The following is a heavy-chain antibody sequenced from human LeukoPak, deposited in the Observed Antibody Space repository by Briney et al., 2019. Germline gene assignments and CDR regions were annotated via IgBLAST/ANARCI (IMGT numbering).Heavy chain of an antibody. J-gene: IGHJ4*02. Sequence: GGSLRPSCAASGFTFSSYAMSWVRQAPGKGLEWVSAISGSGGSTYYADSVKGRFTISRDNSKNTLYLQMNSLRAEDTAVYYCAKGPNIVVVPAAIDWGQGTLVTVSS. CDR2: ISGSGGST. CDR3: AKGPNIVVVPAAID. CDR1: GFTFSSYA. V-gene: IGHV3-23*01. D-gene: IGHD2-2*02.